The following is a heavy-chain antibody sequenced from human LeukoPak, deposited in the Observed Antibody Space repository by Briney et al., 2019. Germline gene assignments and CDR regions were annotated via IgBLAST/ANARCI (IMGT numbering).Heavy chain of an antibody. CDR1: GGTFSSYA. CDR2: IIPIFGTA. Sequence: SVKVSCKASGGTFSSYAISWVRQAPGQGLEWMGGIIPIFGTANYAQKFQGRVTITTDESTSTAYMELSSLRSEDTAVYYCASEEPPVVPAALGAFDIWGQGTMVTVSS. J-gene: IGHJ3*02. D-gene: IGHD2-2*01. CDR3: ASEEPPVVPAALGAFDI. V-gene: IGHV1-69*05.